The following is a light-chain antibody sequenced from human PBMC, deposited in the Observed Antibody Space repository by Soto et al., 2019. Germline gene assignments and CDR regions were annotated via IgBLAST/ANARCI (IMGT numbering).Light chain of an antibody. CDR2: GAS. CDR1: QSVSNK. V-gene: IGKV3-11*01. J-gene: IGKJ5*01. CDR3: QQRSNWSIT. Sequence: EIVMTQSPATLSVSPGERATLSCRASQSVSNKLAWYQQKPGQAPRLVIYGASNRATGIPARLSGSGSGTDFTLTISSLEPEDFAVYYCQQRSNWSITFGQGTRLEIK.